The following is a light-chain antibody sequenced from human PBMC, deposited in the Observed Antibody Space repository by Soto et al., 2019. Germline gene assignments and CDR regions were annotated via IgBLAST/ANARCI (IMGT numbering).Light chain of an antibody. Sequence: DIQMTQSPSSLSASVGDRVTITCRARQGISNYLAWYQQKSGKVPKLLIYAASTLQSGVPARFSRSGSGTDFTLTIRSVQPEDVATYYCQKYNSAPSTFGQGTKVEI. V-gene: IGKV1-27*01. J-gene: IGKJ1*01. CDR2: AAS. CDR1: QGISNY. CDR3: QKYNSAPST.